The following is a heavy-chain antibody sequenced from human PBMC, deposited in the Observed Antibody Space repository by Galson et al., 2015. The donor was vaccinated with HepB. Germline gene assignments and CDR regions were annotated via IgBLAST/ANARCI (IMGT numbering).Heavy chain of an antibody. J-gene: IGHJ4*02. CDR1: GGTFSSYA. CDR3: AREGGSCYLLGN. Sequence: SVKVSCKASGGTFSSYAISWVRQAPGQGLEWMGGIIPIFGTANYAQKFQGRVTITADESTSTAYMELSSLRSEDTAVYYCAREGGSCYLLGNWGQGTLVTVSS. CDR2: IIPIFGTA. V-gene: IGHV1-69*13. D-gene: IGHD2-15*01.